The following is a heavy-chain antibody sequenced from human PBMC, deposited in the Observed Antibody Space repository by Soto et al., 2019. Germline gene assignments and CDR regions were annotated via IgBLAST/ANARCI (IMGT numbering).Heavy chain of an antibody. V-gene: IGHV3-23*01. CDR1: GDTFSSNA. Sequence: GGALRLSCAASGDTFSSNAMSWIRQAPGKGLEWVSAISAGGGTKSYSDSVKGRFTISRDNSKNPLYLKMNPLKAEDTAVYYCEKDIRSIWPKNWFAPWGQGTRVPVSS. J-gene: IGHJ5*02. D-gene: IGHD6-6*01. CDR3: EKDIRSIWPKNWFAP. CDR2: ISAGGGTK.